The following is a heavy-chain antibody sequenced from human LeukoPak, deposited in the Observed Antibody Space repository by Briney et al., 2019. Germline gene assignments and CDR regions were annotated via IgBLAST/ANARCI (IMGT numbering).Heavy chain of an antibody. V-gene: IGHV3-20*04. CDR2: INWNGGST. CDR1: GFTFDDYG. CDR3: ARHPQEYGSSSWEDYYYYYMDV. J-gene: IGHJ6*03. D-gene: IGHD6-6*01. Sequence: GGSLRLSCAASGFTFDDYGMSWVRQAPGKGLEWVSGINWNGGSTGYADPVKGRFTISRDNAKNSLYLQMNSLRAEDTALYYCARHPQEYGSSSWEDYYYYYMDVWGKGTTVTVSS.